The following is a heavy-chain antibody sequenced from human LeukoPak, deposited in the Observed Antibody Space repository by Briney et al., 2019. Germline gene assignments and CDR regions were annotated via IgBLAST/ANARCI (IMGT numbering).Heavy chain of an antibody. CDR2: IYYSGST. CDR1: VGSFRFHN. D-gene: IGHD5-12*01. V-gene: IGHV4-59*08. Sequence: SETLSLTCTVSVGSFRFHNGTGIRKPPGRDLDGIGDIYYSGSTKYNPSLKSRVTISVDTSKNQVSLKLSSVTATDTAVYYCARAGDSGFVDFDYWGQGTLVTVSS. J-gene: IGHJ4*02. CDR3: ARAGDSGFVDFDY.